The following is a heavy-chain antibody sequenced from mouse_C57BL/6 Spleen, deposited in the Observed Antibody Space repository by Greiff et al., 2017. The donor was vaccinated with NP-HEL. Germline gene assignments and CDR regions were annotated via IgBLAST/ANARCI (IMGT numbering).Heavy chain of an antibody. CDR3: ARPSDGYYVGY. Sequence: EVKVVESGGDLVKPGGSLKLSCAASGFTFSSYGMSWVRQTPDKRLEWVATISSGGSYTYYPDSVKGRFTISRDNAKNTLYLQMSSLKSEDTAMYYCARPSDGYYVGYWGQGTTLTVSS. D-gene: IGHD2-3*01. CDR2: ISSGGSYT. V-gene: IGHV5-6*01. J-gene: IGHJ2*01. CDR1: GFTFSSYG.